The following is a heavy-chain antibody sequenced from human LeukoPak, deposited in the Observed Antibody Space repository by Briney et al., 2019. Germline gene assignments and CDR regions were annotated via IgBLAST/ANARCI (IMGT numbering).Heavy chain of an antibody. CDR1: GGSFSGYY. V-gene: IGHV4-34*01. J-gene: IGHJ6*04. Sequence: AETLSLTCAVYGGSFSGYYWSWIRQPPGKGLEGMGEINHSGSTNYNPSLKSRVTISVDTSKNQFSLKLSSVTAADTAVYYCAKGHVLLWFGELFPPGHYGMDVWSKGTTVTVSS. D-gene: IGHD3-10*01. CDR3: AKGHVLLWFGELFPPGHYGMDV. CDR2: INHSGST.